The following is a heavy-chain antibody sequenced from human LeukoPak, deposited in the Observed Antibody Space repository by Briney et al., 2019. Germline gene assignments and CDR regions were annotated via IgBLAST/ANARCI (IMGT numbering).Heavy chain of an antibody. Sequence: TGRSLRLSCAASGFTFSSFGFHWVRQAPGKGLEWVALISSDGDDKYYADSVKGRFTTSRDNSKNTLYLQMNSLRTEDTAMYYCAKPDGSGSYALNWGQGTLVTVSS. CDR2: ISSDGDDK. CDR1: GFTFSSFG. CDR3: AKPDGSGSYALN. D-gene: IGHD3-10*01. V-gene: IGHV3-30*18. J-gene: IGHJ4*02.